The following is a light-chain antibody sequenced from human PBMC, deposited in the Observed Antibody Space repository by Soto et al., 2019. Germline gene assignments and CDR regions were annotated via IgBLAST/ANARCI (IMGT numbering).Light chain of an antibody. CDR2: AAS. Sequence: DIQLTQSQSFLSASVGDRVTITCRASQGISSYLAWYQQKPGKAPKLLIYAASTLQSGVPSRFSGSGSGTELTLTISSLQPEDCAAYYCQQLNSYPLTFGPGTKVDIK. V-gene: IGKV1-9*01. CDR3: QQLNSYPLT. J-gene: IGKJ3*01. CDR1: QGISSY.